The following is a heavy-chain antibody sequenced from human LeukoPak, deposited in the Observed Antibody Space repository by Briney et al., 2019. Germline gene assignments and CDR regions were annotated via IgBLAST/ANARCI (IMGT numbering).Heavy chain of an antibody. D-gene: IGHD3-22*01. V-gene: IGHV4-59*01. CDR1: GGSINNYY. CDR2: IYYSGST. Sequence: NPSETLSLTCTVSGGSINNYYWSWIRQPPGKGLEWIGYIYYSGSTNYNPSLKSRVTISVDTSKNQFSLKLSSVTAADTAVYYCAQSYDSSGFYNYWGQGTLVTVSS. J-gene: IGHJ4*02. CDR3: AQSYDSSGFYNY.